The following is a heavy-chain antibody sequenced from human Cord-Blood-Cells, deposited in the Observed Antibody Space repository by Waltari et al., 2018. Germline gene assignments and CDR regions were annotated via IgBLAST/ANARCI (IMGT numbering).Heavy chain of an antibody. Sequence: EVQLVESGGGLIQPGGSLRLCCAASGFTVSSNYMSWVRQAPGKGLEWVSVIYSGGSTYYADSVKGRFTISRDNSKNTLYLQMNSLRAEDTAVYYCAGGYDYYYYGMDVWGQGTTVTVSS. CDR1: GFTVSSNY. V-gene: IGHV3-53*01. J-gene: IGHJ6*02. CDR2: IYSGGST. CDR3: AGGYDYYYYGMDV. D-gene: IGHD5-12*01.